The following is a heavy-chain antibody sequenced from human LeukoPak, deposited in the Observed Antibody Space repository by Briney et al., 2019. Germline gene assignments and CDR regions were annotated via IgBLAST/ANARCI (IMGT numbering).Heavy chain of an antibody. CDR1: RGSITNSSCY. V-gene: IGHV4-39*01. Sequence: SETLSLTCAVSRGSITNSSCYWGWIRQPPGKGLEWIGGIYYTGTTYYSPSLNSRITISMDTSKNQFSLKLSSVTAADTAVYYCARFVVGQWLINYWGQGALVTVSS. CDR3: ARFVVGQWLINY. J-gene: IGHJ4*02. D-gene: IGHD6-19*01. CDR2: IYYTGTT.